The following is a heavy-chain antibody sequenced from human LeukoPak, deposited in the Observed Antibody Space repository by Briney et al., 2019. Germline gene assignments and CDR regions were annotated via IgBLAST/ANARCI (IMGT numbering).Heavy chain of an antibody. D-gene: IGHD1-26*01. CDR3: AKAASGSYLYYFDY. V-gene: IGHV3-23*01. CDR2: ISYSGGST. CDR1: GLTFSGYA. J-gene: IGHJ4*02. Sequence: PGGSLRLSCAASGLTFSGYAMNWVRQAPGKGLEWVSTISYSGGSTYYVDSVKGRFTISRDNSENTLYLQLNSLRAEDTAVYYCAKAASGSYLYYFDYWGQGTLVTVSS.